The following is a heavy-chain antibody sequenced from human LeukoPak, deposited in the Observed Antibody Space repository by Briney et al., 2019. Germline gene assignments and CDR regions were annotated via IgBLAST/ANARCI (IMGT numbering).Heavy chain of an antibody. CDR1: GASISSGSYY. V-gene: IGHV4-61*02. Sequence: NPSETLSLTCTVSGASISSGSYYWSWLRQPAGKGLEWIGRIYTSGSTNYNPSLKCRVTISVHTSKNQFSLKLSSVTAADTAVYYCARGDYSSSWYYFDYWGQGTLVTVSS. D-gene: IGHD6-13*01. J-gene: IGHJ4*02. CDR2: IYTSGST. CDR3: ARGDYSSSWYYFDY.